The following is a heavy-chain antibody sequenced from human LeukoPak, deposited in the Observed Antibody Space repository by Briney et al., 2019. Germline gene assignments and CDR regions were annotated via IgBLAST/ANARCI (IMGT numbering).Heavy chain of an antibody. CDR2: ISYDGSNK. V-gene: IGHV3-30*18. J-gene: IGHJ4*02. CDR3: AKDKVDSGYATPGTIDY. CDR1: GFSLSRFG. D-gene: IGHD5-12*01. Sequence: PGGSLRLSCVASGFSLSRFGMHWVRQAPGKGLEWVAVISYDGSNKYYADSVKGRFTISRDNSKNTLYLQMNSLRAEDTAVYYCAKDKVDSGYATPGTIDYWGQGTLVTVSS.